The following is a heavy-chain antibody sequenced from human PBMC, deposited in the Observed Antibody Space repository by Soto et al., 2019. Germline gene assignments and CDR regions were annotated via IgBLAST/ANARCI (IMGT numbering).Heavy chain of an antibody. D-gene: IGHD3-22*01. CDR2: ISAYNGNT. Sequence: GASVKVSCKASGYTFTSYGISWVRQAPGQGLEWMGWISAYNGNTNYAQKLQGRVTMTTDTSTSTAYMELRSLRSDDTAVYYCARYVSEYYDSSGYYYVFDYWGQGTLVTVSS. CDR1: GYTFTSYG. V-gene: IGHV1-18*01. J-gene: IGHJ4*02. CDR3: ARYVSEYYDSSGYYYVFDY.